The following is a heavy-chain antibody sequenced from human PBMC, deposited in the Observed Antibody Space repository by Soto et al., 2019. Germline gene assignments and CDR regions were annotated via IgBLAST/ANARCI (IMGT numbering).Heavy chain of an antibody. D-gene: IGHD1-26*01. Sequence: EVQLVESGGGLVQPGGSLRLSCAASGFTFSDYYMDWVRQVPGKGLEWVGRTRNKANSYSPEYAPSVKGRFTISRHDLESSMYLQMNSVKTEDTAVYYCARETGGSYDYWGQGALVTVSS. CDR2: TRNKANSYSP. CDR3: ARETGGSYDY. J-gene: IGHJ4*02. CDR1: GFTFSDYY. V-gene: IGHV3-72*01.